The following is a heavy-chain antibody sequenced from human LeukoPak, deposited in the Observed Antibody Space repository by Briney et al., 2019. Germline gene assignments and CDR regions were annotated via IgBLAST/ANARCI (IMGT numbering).Heavy chain of an antibody. V-gene: IGHV3-53*01. CDR2: IYSGGST. CDR3: ASQSQGFDY. J-gene: IGHJ4*02. Sequence: PGGSLRLSCAASGFTFSSYAMSWVRQAPGKGLEWVSVIYSGGSTYYADSVKGRFTISRDNSKNTLYLQMNSLRAEDTAVYYCASQSQGFDYWGQGTLVTVSS. CDR1: GFTFSSYA.